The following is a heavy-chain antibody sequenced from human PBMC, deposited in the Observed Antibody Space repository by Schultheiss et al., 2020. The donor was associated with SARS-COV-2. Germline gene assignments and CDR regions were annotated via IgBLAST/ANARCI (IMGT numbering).Heavy chain of an antibody. J-gene: IGHJ4*02. CDR1: GGSFRGYY. CDR2: INHSGST. Sequence: SQTLSLTCAVHGGSFRGYYWSWIRQPPGKGLEWIGEINHSGSTNYNPSLKSRVTISVDTSKNQFSLKLSSVTAADTAVYYCARGPWWLRYIDYWGQGTLVTVSS. D-gene: IGHD5-12*01. CDR3: ARGPWWLRYIDY. V-gene: IGHV4-34*01.